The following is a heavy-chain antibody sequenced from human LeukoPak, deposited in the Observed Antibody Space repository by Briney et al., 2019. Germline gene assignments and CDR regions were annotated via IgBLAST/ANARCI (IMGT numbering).Heavy chain of an antibody. CDR3: ARRLYYGSGSYYIAPLDY. CDR2: IYPGDSDT. CDR1: GYSFTSYW. D-gene: IGHD3-10*01. V-gene: IGHV5-51*01. J-gene: IGHJ4*02. Sequence: GESLKISCKGSGYSFTSYWIGWVRQMPGKGLEWMGIIYPGDSDTRYSPSFQGQVTISADKSISTAYLQWSSLKASDTAMYYCARRLYYGSGSYYIAPLDYWGQGTLVTVSS.